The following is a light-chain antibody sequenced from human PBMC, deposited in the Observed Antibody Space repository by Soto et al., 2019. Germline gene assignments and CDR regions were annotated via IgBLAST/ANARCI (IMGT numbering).Light chain of an antibody. CDR1: QSLLHSNGYNY. Sequence: DIVMTQSPLSLPVTPGEPASISCRSSQSLLHSNGYNYLDWYLQKPGQSPQLLFYLVSNRASGVPDRFSGSGSGTDFTLKISRVEAEDVGVYYCMQALQTPITCGQGTRLEIK. V-gene: IGKV2-28*01. J-gene: IGKJ5*01. CDR2: LVS. CDR3: MQALQTPIT.